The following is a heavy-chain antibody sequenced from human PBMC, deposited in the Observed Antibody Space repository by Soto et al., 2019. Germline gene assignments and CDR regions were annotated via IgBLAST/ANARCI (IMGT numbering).Heavy chain of an antibody. Sequence: PSETLSLTCTVSGGSISSYYWGWIRQPPGRGLEWIGYIYYSGSTNYNPSLKSRVTISVDTSKNQFSLKLSSVTAADMAVYYCASSYYGSGSIRSPFMDVWGQGTTVTVSS. CDR2: IYYSGST. D-gene: IGHD3-10*01. V-gene: IGHV4-59*01. CDR3: ASSYYGSGSIRSPFMDV. CDR1: GGSISSYY. J-gene: IGHJ6*02.